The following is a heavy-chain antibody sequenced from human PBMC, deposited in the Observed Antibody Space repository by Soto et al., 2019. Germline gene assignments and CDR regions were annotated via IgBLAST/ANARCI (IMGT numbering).Heavy chain of an antibody. CDR3: ARAQGSGFLVS. J-gene: IGHJ4*02. D-gene: IGHD3-10*01. Sequence: QVQLQESGPGLVKPSQTLSLTCTVSGGSISSGDYYWGWIRQPPGKGLEWIGYIYYSGSTYYNPSLKSRVTISVDTSTNQLSLKLSSVTAADTAVYYCARAQGSGFLVSWGQGTLVTVSS. CDR2: IYYSGST. CDR1: GGSISSGDYY. V-gene: IGHV4-30-4*01.